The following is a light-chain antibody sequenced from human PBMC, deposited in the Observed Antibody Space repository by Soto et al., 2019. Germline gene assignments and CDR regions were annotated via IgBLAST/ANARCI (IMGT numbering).Light chain of an antibody. CDR3: QPYGSSQYT. CDR2: GAS. Sequence: EIVLTQSPGTLSLSPGERATLSCRASQSVSSSYLAWYQQKSGQAPRLLIYGASSRAPGIPDRFSGSGSGTDFTLTISRLEPADFAVYYCQPYGSSQYTFGQGTKLEIK. CDR1: QSVSSSY. V-gene: IGKV3-20*01. J-gene: IGKJ2*01.